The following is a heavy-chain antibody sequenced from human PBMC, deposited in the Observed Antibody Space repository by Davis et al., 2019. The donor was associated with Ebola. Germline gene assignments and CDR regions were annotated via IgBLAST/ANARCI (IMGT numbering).Heavy chain of an antibody. CDR1: GGRFSSHS. D-gene: IGHD1-26*01. J-gene: IGHJ4*02. V-gene: IGHV1-69*13. CDR3: ARGGDSGSFYADY. CDR2: IIPIFETA. Sequence: SVKVSCKASGGRFSSHSINWVRQAPGGQGLEWVGGIIPIFETAHYAQGFQDRATITADDSTSTVYMELSSLTSDDTAGYYCARGGDSGSFYADYWGQGTLVTVSS.